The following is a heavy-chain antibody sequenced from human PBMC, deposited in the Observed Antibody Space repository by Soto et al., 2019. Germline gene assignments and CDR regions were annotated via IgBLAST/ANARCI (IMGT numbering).Heavy chain of an antibody. Sequence: PGGSLRLSCAASGFTFSSYGMHWVRQAPGKGLEWVAVIWYDGSNKYYADSVKGRFTISRDNSKNTLYLQMDSLRAEDTAVYYCARSMYDSSGYSPVNFDYWGQGTLVTVSS. V-gene: IGHV3-33*01. D-gene: IGHD3-22*01. CDR1: GFTFSSYG. CDR3: ARSMYDSSGYSPVNFDY. CDR2: IWYDGSNK. J-gene: IGHJ4*02.